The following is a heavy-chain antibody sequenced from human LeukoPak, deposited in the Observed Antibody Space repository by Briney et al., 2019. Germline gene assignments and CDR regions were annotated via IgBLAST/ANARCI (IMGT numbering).Heavy chain of an antibody. Sequence: GGSLRLSCAGSGFTFSSYGMSWVRQAPGKGLEWVANIKQDGSEKQYVDSVKGRFTISRDNAKNSLYLQMNSLTDEDTAVYYCAKDGRGSSSWYYWLDYWGQGTLVTVSS. D-gene: IGHD6-13*01. J-gene: IGHJ4*02. V-gene: IGHV3-7*01. CDR3: AKDGRGSSSWYYWLDY. CDR2: IKQDGSEK. CDR1: GFTFSSYG.